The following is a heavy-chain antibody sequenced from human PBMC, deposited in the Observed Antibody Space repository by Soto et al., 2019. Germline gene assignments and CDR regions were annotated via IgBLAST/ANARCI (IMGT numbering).Heavy chain of an antibody. Sequence: EVQLVESGGGLVKPGGSLRLSCAASGFTFSNAWMSWVRQAPGKGLEWVDRIKSKTDGGTTDYAAPVKGRFTISRDDSKNTLYLQMNSLKTEDTAVYYCTTEIVVVTFSGWFDPWGQGTLVTVSS. CDR2: IKSKTDGGTT. J-gene: IGHJ5*02. CDR3: TTEIVVVTFSGWFDP. V-gene: IGHV3-15*01. CDR1: GFTFSNAW. D-gene: IGHD2-21*02.